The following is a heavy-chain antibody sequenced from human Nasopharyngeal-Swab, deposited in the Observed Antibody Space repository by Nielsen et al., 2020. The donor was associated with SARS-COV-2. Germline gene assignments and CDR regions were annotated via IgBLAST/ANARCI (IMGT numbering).Heavy chain of an antibody. Sequence: SVKVSCKASGGTFGSYAISWVRQAPGQGLEWMGGIIPIFGTANYAQKFQGRVTITADESTSTAYMELSSLRSEDTAVYYCARPGGQQLANDYYYGMDVWGQGTTVTVSS. CDR2: IIPIFGTA. CDR1: GGTFGSYA. D-gene: IGHD6-13*01. V-gene: IGHV1-69*13. J-gene: IGHJ6*02. CDR3: ARPGGQQLANDYYYGMDV.